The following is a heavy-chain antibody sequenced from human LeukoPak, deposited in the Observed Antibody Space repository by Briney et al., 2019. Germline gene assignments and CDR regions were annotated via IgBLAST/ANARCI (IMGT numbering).Heavy chain of an antibody. J-gene: IGHJ4*02. D-gene: IGHD2-21*01. CDR3: ARIEAYCGSGGCYEAFDY. V-gene: IGHV3-48*04. Sequence: GGSLRLSCAAPGFTLSNYNMHWVRQAPGKGLEWVSYSSNIPTTTFYAESVRGRFTISRDNAKNSLYLQMNSLRAEDTAVYYCARIEAYCGSGGCYEAFDYWGQGTLVTVSS. CDR1: GFTLSNYN. CDR2: SSNIPTTT.